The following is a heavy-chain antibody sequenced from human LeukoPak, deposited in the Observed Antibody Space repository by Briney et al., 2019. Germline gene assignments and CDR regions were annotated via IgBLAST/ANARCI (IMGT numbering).Heavy chain of an antibody. CDR3: SGWTRDSGSSSYYYMDV. CDR2: IYPGDSDT. J-gene: IGHJ6*03. Sequence: GESLKISCKSSGYSFFSYWIGWVRQMPGTGLEWMGMIYPGDSDTRYSPSFQGQVTISADASINTAYLQWSSLQASDTAMYYCSGWTRDSGSSSYYYMDVWGKGTTVTVSS. CDR1: GYSFFSYW. D-gene: IGHD6-6*01. V-gene: IGHV5-51*01.